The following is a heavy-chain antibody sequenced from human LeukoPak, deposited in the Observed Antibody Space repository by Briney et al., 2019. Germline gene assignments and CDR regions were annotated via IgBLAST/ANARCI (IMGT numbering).Heavy chain of an antibody. Sequence: GGSLRLSCKGSGYSFTSYWIGWVRQMPGKGLEWMGIIYPGDSDTRYSPSFQGQVTISADKSISTAYLQWSSLKASDTAMYYCARSGYDFWSGYYGYYYYMDVWGKGTTVTVSS. J-gene: IGHJ6*03. V-gene: IGHV5-51*01. CDR2: IYPGDSDT. CDR3: ARSGYDFWSGYYGYYYYMDV. CDR1: GYSFTSYW. D-gene: IGHD3-3*01.